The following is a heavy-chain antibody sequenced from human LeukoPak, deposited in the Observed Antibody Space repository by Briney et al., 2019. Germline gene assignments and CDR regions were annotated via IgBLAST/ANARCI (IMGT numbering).Heavy chain of an antibody. D-gene: IGHD3-3*01. V-gene: IGHV3-23*01. CDR1: GFTFSSYA. J-gene: IGHJ4*02. CDR2: ISGGGGST. Sequence: GGSLRLSCAASGFTFSSYAMSWVRQAPGKGLEWVSAISGGGGSTYYADSVKGRFTISRDNSKNTLYLQMNSLRAEDTAIYYCAKGSGYYPFGFDYWGQGTLVTVSS. CDR3: AKGSGYYPFGFDY.